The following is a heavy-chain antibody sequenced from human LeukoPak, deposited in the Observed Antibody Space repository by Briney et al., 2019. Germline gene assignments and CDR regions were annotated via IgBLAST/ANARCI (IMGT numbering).Heavy chain of an antibody. CDR1: GFTFSSYA. CDR2: ISGSGGST. D-gene: IGHD2-15*01. CDR3: AEELGYCSGGSCYPFDY. J-gene: IGHJ4*02. Sequence: GGSLRLSCAASGFTFSSYAMSWVRQAPGKGLEWVSAISGSGGSTYYADSVKGRFTISRDNSKNTLYLQMNSLRAEDTAVYYCAEELGYCSGGSCYPFDYWGQGTLVTVSS. V-gene: IGHV3-23*01.